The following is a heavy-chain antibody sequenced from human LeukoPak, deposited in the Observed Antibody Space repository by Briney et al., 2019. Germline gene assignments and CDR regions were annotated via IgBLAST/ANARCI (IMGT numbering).Heavy chain of an antibody. Sequence: PGGSLRLSCVVSGFTFSSYWMSWVRQAPGKGREGVVNIKQDGSEKYYVDSVKGRFTMSRDNAKNSLYLQMTSLRAEDTAVYYCARVQWELRGVGSYFEYWGQGALVTVSS. D-gene: IGHD1-26*01. CDR1: GFTFSSYW. CDR3: ARVQWELRGVGSYFEY. CDR2: IKQDGSEK. J-gene: IGHJ4*02. V-gene: IGHV3-7*01.